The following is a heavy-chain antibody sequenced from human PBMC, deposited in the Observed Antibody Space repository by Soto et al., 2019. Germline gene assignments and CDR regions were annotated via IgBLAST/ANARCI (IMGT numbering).Heavy chain of an antibody. V-gene: IGHV4-59*08. CDR2: IYYSWST. CDR3: ARLGGYYQACDY. J-gene: IGHJ4*02. CDR1: GGSISSYY. Sequence: QVQLQESGPGLVKPSETLSLTCTVSGGSISSYYWSWIRQPPGKGLEWSGYIYYSWSTNYNPSLKSRVTISVDTSKNKFSLKLSSVSAADTAVYYCARLGGYYQACDYWGQGTLVTVSS. D-gene: IGHD3-22*01.